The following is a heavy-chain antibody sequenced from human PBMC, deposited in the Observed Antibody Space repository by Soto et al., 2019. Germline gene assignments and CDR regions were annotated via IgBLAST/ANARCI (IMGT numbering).Heavy chain of an antibody. V-gene: IGHV3-30*18. CDR2: ISHDGSDK. D-gene: IGHD2-2*02. CDR1: GFTLSNFA. CDR3: SNGLYRSASGTEFDY. J-gene: IGHJ4*02. Sequence: QVQLVESGGGVVQPGRSLRLSCAVSGFTLSNFAMHWVRQAPGKGLEWVAAISHDGSDKYYGDSVKGRFTISRDNSKDTLFLQMNSLGAEDTAVYFCSNGLYRSASGTEFDYWGQGTLVTVSS.